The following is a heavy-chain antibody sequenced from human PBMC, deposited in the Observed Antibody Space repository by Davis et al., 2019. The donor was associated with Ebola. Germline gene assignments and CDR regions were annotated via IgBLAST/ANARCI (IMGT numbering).Heavy chain of an antibody. D-gene: IGHD3-9*01. V-gene: IGHV3-74*01. Sequence: GESLKISCAASGFTFSREWMHWVRQAPGKGLVWVSRINADGSNTDYADSVKGRFTISRDNAKKTLYLQMNSLRLEDTAVYYCRGNHYDIDFWGQGTLVTVSS. J-gene: IGHJ4*02. CDR2: INADGSNT. CDR3: RGNHYDIDF. CDR1: GFTFSREW.